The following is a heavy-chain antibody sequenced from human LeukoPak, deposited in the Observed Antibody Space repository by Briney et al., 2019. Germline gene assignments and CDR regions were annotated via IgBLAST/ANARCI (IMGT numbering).Heavy chain of an antibody. D-gene: IGHD6-19*01. Sequence: GGSPRLSCAASGFTFSSFGMHWVRQAPGKGLEWVAVISDDGNNQYYIDSVKGRFTISRDNSKNTVYLQINSLRDKDTAVYYCAKEGFYNSGWYEYFQHWGQGTLVTVSS. CDR2: ISDDGNNQ. J-gene: IGHJ1*01. CDR3: AKEGFYNSGWYEYFQH. V-gene: IGHV3-30*18. CDR1: GFTFSSFG.